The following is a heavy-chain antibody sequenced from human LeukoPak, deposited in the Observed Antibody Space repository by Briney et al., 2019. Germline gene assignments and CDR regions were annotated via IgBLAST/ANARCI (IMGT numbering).Heavy chain of an antibody. D-gene: IGHD2-15*01. CDR3: ARAEGVVVAAHIDV. CDR1: GYTFTNYG. J-gene: IGHJ6*03. CDR2: ISAYNGNT. V-gene: IGHV1-18*01. Sequence: ASVKASCKASGYTFTNYGTYWVRQAPGQGLEWMAWISAYNGNTNYAQKLQGRVTVTTDTSTSTAYMELRSLRSDDTAIYYCARAEGVVVAAHIDVWGKGTTVTVSS.